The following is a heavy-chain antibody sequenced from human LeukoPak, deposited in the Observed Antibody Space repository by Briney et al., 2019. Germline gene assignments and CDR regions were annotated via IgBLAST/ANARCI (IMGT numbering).Heavy chain of an antibody. V-gene: IGHV3-74*01. CDR3: ARDLDCSGSSCTTTVTSDAFDI. J-gene: IGHJ3*02. Sequence: GGSLRLSCAASGFTFSSYWMHWVRQAPGKGLVWVSRINSDGSSTSYADSVKGRFTISRDNAKNTLYLQMNSLRAEDTALYYCARDLDCSGSSCTTTVTSDAFDIWGQGTMVTVSS. CDR2: INSDGSST. CDR1: GFTFSSYW. D-gene: IGHD4-17*01.